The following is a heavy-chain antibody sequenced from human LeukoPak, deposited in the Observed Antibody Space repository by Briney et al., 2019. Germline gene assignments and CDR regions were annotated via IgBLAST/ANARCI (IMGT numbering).Heavy chain of an antibody. Sequence: GGSLRLSCAASGLTFSNYWMSWVRQAPGKGLDWVANIKQDGSEKYYVDSVKGRFTISRDNATNSLYLQMNSLRGEDTAVYYCATSIVATTNFDYWGQGTLVTVSS. V-gene: IGHV3-7*01. CDR3: ATSIVATTNFDY. CDR2: IKQDGSEK. CDR1: GLTFSNYW. J-gene: IGHJ4*02. D-gene: IGHD5-12*01.